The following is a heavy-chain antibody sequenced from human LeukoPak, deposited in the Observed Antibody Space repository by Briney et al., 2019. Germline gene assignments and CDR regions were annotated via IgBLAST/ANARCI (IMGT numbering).Heavy chain of an antibody. D-gene: IGHD6-13*01. V-gene: IGHV3-23*01. J-gene: IGHJ4*02. CDR2: ISGSGGST. CDR3: ATDRPTVYSSSWLHFLDS. Sequence: GGSLRLSCAASGFTFSSYGMIWVRQAPGKGLEWVSGISGSGGSTYLADSVKGRFTISRDNSKNTLYLQMNSLRADDTAVYYCATDRPTVYSSSWLHFLDSWGPGTLVTVSS. CDR1: GFTFSSYG.